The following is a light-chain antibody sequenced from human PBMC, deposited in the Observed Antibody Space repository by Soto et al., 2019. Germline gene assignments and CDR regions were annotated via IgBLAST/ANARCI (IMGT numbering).Light chain of an antibody. J-gene: IGKJ1*01. CDR1: QSVSSTY. CDR2: GAS. Sequence: EIVLTQSPGTLSLFPGERATFSCRASQSVSSTYLAWYQQKPGQAPRLLIYGASSRATGIPDRFSGSGSGTDFTLTISRLETEDSAVYYCQQYGSSPRTFGQGPKVEI. V-gene: IGKV3-20*01. CDR3: QQYGSSPRT.